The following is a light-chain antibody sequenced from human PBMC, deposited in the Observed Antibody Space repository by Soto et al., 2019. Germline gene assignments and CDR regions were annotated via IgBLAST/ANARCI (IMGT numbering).Light chain of an antibody. J-gene: IGKJ2*01. Sequence: EIVLTQSPGTLSLSPGERATLSCRASQSVSSNYLAWYQQKPGQAPRLLIYGASSRATGIPDRFSGSGSGTDFTLTISRLEPEDFAMYYCQQYGSSPLMYTFGQGTQLEIK. CDR3: QQYGSSPLMYT. CDR2: GAS. CDR1: QSVSSNY. V-gene: IGKV3-20*01.